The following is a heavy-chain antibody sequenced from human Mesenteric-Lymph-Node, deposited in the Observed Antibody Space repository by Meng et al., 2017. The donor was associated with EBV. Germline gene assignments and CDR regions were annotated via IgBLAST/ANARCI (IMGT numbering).Heavy chain of an antibody. CDR2: IYHSGST. CDR3: AKVDGSGRSNWFDP. Sequence: QVKLREAGPGLGKPSGTLSLTCGVSGGSISSYNWWSWVRQPPGKGLEWIGEIYHSGSTNNNPSLRSRVTISVDKSKNQFSLRLSSVTAADTAVYYCAKVDGSGRSNWFDPWGQGTLVTVSS. V-gene: IGHV4-4*02. D-gene: IGHD3-10*01. J-gene: IGHJ5*02. CDR1: GGSISSYNW.